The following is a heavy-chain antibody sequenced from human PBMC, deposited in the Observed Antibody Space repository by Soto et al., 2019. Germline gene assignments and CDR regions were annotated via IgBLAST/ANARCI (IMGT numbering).Heavy chain of an antibody. CDR3: ASARGYSWSYRLAFDI. D-gene: IGHD1-26*01. CDR1: GYTFTSYD. J-gene: IGHJ3*02. CDR2: MNPNRGNT. Sequence: QVPLVQSGAEVKKPGASVKVSCKASGYTFTSYDINWVRQATGQGLEWMGWMNPNRGNTGYAQKFQGRVTMTRNTSVSTADMELSSLRSQDTAVYYCASARGYSWSYRLAFDIWGQGTMVTVSS. V-gene: IGHV1-8*01.